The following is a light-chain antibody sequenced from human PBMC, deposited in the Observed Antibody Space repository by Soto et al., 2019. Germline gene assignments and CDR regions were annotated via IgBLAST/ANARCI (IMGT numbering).Light chain of an antibody. Sequence: DLPLTQSPPTLSASVGDRVTITCRASQSIRYYLAWYQQMPGKAPKLLIYGASSLQSGVPSRFSGSGSGTKFTLTISSLQPDDFASYVCEHHNSYSQTFGRGTKVEIK. V-gene: IGKV1-5*01. CDR1: QSIRYY. CDR2: GAS. CDR3: EHHNSYSQT. J-gene: IGKJ1*01.